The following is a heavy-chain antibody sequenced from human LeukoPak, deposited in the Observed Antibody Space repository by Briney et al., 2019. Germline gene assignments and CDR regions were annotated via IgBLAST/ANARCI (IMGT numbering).Heavy chain of an antibody. V-gene: IGHV4-59*01. D-gene: IGHD3-3*01. CDR2: IYYSGST. CDR3: ARMGAGIFGVVIDPYYYYGMDV. Sequence: SETLSLTCTVSGGSISSYYWSWIRQPPGKGLEWIGYIYYSGSTNYNPSLKSRVTISVDTSKNQFSLKLSSATAADTAVYYCARMGAGIFGVVIDPYYYYGMDVWGQGTTVTVSS. J-gene: IGHJ6*02. CDR1: GGSISSYY.